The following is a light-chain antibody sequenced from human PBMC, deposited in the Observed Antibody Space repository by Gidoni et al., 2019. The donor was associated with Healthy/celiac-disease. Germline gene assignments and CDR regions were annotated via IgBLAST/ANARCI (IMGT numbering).Light chain of an antibody. J-gene: IGKJ3*01. CDR3: QQYNNYST. V-gene: IGKV1-5*01. CDR1: QNIGNW. CDR2: FAS. Sequence: DIQMTQSPSTLSASVGDRVTITCRATQNIGNWLAWYQQKPGKAPKLLISFASTLSSGVPPRFSGSGSGTEFTLTISSLQPDDFAIYYCQQYNNYSTFGPGTRVDIK.